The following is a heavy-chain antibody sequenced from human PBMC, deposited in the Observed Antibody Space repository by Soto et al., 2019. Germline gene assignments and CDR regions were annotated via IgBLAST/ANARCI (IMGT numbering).Heavy chain of an antibody. CDR1: GDSVSSASAT. V-gene: IGHV6-1*01. CDR2: TYYRSQWHN. D-gene: IGHD5-12*01. CDR3: ARDGSGYQWYFDV. Sequence: QVQLQQSGPGLVKPSQTLSLICAISGDSVSSASATWSWIRQSPSGRLEWLGRTYYRSQWHNDYPVSVKSRXPXXXAXXQNQLSLQLSSVTLEDTAVYFCARDGSGYQWYFDVWGRGSLVTVSS. J-gene: IGHJ2*01.